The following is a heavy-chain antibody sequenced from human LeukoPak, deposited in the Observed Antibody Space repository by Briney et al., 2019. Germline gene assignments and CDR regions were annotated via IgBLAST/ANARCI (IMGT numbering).Heavy chain of an antibody. Sequence: GESLKISCKASGYSFTSYWIGWVRQMPGKGVEWMGIIDPSDSETRYTPSFQGQVTISVDKSLTTAYLQWSSLKASDTAMYYCARQTAMGRSGDYWGQGTLVTVSS. CDR1: GYSFTSYW. V-gene: IGHV5-51*01. CDR2: IDPSDSET. CDR3: ARQTAMGRSGDY. D-gene: IGHD5-18*01. J-gene: IGHJ4*02.